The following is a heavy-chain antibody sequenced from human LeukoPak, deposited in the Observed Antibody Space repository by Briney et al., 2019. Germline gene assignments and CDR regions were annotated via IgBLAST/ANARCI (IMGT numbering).Heavy chain of an antibody. CDR1: GYSFTSYW. V-gene: IGHV5-51*01. CDR2: IYPGDSDT. Sequence: GESPQISCKGSGYSFTSYWIGWVRQMPGKGLEWMGIIYPGDSDTRYSPSFQDPVTISADQSISTAYLQWSSLKASDTAMYYCARSVVGAIYFDYWGEGTLVTVSS. CDR3: ARSVVGAIYFDY. D-gene: IGHD1-26*01. J-gene: IGHJ4*02.